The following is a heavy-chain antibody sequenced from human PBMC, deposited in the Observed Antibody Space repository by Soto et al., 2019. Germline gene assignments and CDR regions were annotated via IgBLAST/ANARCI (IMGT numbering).Heavy chain of an antibody. J-gene: IGHJ4*02. CDR3: AKVLITGGSWLAPLDY. V-gene: IGHV3-23*01. CDR1: EFTFSNYA. D-gene: IGHD1-26*01. CDR2: ISDSGSST. Sequence: GGSLRLSCAASEFTFSNYAMSWVRQAPGKGLEWVSSISDSGSSTYYEDSVKGRFTISRDNSKSMLYLQMSRLRAGDTAVFFCAKVLITGGSWLAPLDYWGLGTLVTVSS.